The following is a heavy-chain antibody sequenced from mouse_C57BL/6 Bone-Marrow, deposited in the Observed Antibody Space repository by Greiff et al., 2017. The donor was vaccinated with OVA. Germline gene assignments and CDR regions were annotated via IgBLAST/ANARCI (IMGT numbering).Heavy chain of an antibody. D-gene: IGHD2-5*01. J-gene: IGHJ2*01. Sequence: VQLQQSGAELVRPGASVTLSCKASGYTFTDYEMHWVKQTHVHGLEWIGAIDPETGGTAYNQKFKGKAILTADKSSSTAYMELRSLTSEDSAVYYCTRGAPLSNSYFDYWGQGTTLTVSS. CDR1: GYTFTDYE. CDR3: TRGAPLSNSYFDY. V-gene: IGHV1-15*01. CDR2: IDPETGGT.